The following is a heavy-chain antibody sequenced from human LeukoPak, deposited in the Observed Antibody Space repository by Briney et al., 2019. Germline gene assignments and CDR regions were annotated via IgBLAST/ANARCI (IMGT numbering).Heavy chain of an antibody. CDR2: IIPIFGTA. CDR1: GGTFSSYA. J-gene: IGHJ6*03. Sequence: SVKVSCKASGGTFSSYAISWVRQAPGQGLEWMGWIIPIFGTANYAQKFQGRVTITADESTSTAYMELSSLRSEDTAVYYCARSLLHGYGGRHSYYMDVWGKGTTVTVSS. D-gene: IGHD4-23*01. CDR3: ARSLLHGYGGRHSYYMDV. V-gene: IGHV1-69*13.